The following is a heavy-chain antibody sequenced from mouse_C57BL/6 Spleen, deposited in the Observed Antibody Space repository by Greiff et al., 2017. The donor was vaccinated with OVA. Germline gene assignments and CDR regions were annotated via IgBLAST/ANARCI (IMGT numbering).Heavy chain of an antibody. CDR3: ARYDYDGHYAMDY. CDR2: IYPRSGNT. CDR1: GYTITSYG. V-gene: IGHV1-81*01. D-gene: IGHD2-4*01. J-gene: IGHJ4*01. Sequence: QVQLQQSGAELARPGASVKLSCKASGYTITSYGISWVKQRTGQGLEWIGEIYPRSGNTYYNEKFKGKATLTADKSSSTAYMELRSLTSEDSAVYFCARYDYDGHYAMDYWGQGTSVTVSS.